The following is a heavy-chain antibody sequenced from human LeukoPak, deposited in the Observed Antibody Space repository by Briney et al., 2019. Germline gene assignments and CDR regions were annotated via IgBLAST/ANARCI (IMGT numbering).Heavy chain of an antibody. CDR3: ARRTQTTVTTYYYYYMDV. Sequence: PLETLSLTCTVSGGSISSYYWSWIRQPPGKGLEWIGYIYYSGSTNYNPSLKSRVTISVDTSKNQFSLKLSSVTAADTAVYYCARRTQTTVTTYYYYYMDVWGKGTTVTVSS. CDR1: GGSISSYY. J-gene: IGHJ6*03. D-gene: IGHD4-17*01. V-gene: IGHV4-59*08. CDR2: IYYSGST.